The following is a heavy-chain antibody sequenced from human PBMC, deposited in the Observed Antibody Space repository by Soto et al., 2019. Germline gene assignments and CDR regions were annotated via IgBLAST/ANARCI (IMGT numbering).Heavy chain of an antibody. CDR3: ARNLDYYYGPGSGNGHGF. J-gene: IGHJ6*02. CDR1: GYTFTAYY. V-gene: IGHV1-2*02. CDR2: INPKFGDT. D-gene: IGHD3-10*01. Sequence: QVQLVQSGAEVKEPGDSVRVSCEASGYTFTAYYIHWVRQAPGQGLEWMGWINPKFGDTTYAQDFQGRVSMTRDMSISTVYMEFSRLTSDYTAIYYCARNLDYYYGPGSGNGHGFWGQGTTVTVFS.